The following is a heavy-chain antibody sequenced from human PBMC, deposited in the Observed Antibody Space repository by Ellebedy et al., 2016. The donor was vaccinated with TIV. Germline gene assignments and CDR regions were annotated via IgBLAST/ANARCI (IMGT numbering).Heavy chain of an antibody. V-gene: IGHV4-4*02. CDR3: ARCPYVDTSMVPDL. Sequence: MPSETLSLTCAVSGGSISSSNWWRWVRQPPGKGLEWTGEIYHSGTTNYNPSLKSRVTISVDKSKNQFFLKLSSVTAADTAVYFCARCPYVDTSMVPDLWGRGTLVTVSS. J-gene: IGHJ2*01. CDR1: GGSISSSNW. D-gene: IGHD5-18*01. CDR2: IYHSGTT.